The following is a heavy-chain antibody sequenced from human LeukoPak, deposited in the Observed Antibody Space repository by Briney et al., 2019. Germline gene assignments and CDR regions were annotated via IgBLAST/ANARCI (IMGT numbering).Heavy chain of an antibody. CDR1: GYKFTSYG. CDR3: ARDGAHYYGSGSYYNGAGDSYYMDV. V-gene: IGHV1-18*01. J-gene: IGHJ6*03. D-gene: IGHD3-10*01. CDR2: INSYNGDT. Sequence: ASVKVSCKASGYKFTSYGISWVRQAPGQGLEWMGLINSYNGDTYSAQKFQGRVTMTMDTSTNTAYMELMSLTSVDRAVYYCARDGAHYYGSGSYYNGAGDSYYMDVWAKGTTVSISS.